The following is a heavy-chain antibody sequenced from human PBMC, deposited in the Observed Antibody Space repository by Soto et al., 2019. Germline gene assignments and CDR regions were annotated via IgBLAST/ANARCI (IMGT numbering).Heavy chain of an antibody. V-gene: IGHV3-30*18. CDR1: GFTFSDYA. D-gene: IGHD6-19*01. Sequence: VQLVESGGGVVQPGRSLRLSCAASGFTFSDYAMHWVRQAPGKGLEWVAVVSHDGRNTHYADSVKGRFTISRDSSKNTVSLERTSLRAEDTAVYYCEKGGRQWLVTSDFNYWGQGALVTVSS. CDR2: VSHDGRNT. CDR3: EKGGRQWLVTSDFNY. J-gene: IGHJ4*02.